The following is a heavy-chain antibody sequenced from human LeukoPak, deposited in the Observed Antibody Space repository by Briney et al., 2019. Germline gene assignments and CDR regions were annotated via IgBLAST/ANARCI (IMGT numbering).Heavy chain of an antibody. Sequence: PGESLKISCKGSGYSFTSYWIGWVRQIPGKGLEWMGIIYPGDSDTRYSPSFQGQVTISADKSISTAYLQWSSLKASDTAMYYCARGIYYYDSSGYYGDAFDIWGQGTMVTVSS. J-gene: IGHJ3*02. CDR1: GYSFTSYW. D-gene: IGHD3-22*01. CDR3: ARGIYYYDSSGYYGDAFDI. V-gene: IGHV5-51*03. CDR2: IYPGDSDT.